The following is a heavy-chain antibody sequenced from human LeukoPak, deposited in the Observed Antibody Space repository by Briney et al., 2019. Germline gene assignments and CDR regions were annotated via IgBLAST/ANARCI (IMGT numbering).Heavy chain of an antibody. CDR3: AKDMAADSVFDY. V-gene: IGHV3-9*01. D-gene: IGHD3-10*01. Sequence: GGSLRLSCAASGFTFDDYAMHWVRQAPGKGLEWVSGISWNSGSIGYADSVKGRFTISRDNAKNSLYLQMNSLRAEDTALYYCAKDMAADSVFDYWGQGTLVTVSS. CDR2: ISWNSGSI. J-gene: IGHJ4*02. CDR1: GFTFDDYA.